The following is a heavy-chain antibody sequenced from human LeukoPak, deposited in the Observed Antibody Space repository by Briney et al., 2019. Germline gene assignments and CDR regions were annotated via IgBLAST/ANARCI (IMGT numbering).Heavy chain of an antibody. CDR2: IRYDGSNK. V-gene: IGHV3-30*02. CDR1: GFTFSSYG. Sequence: PGGSLRLSCAASGFTFSSYGMHWVRQAPGRGLEWVAFIRYDGSNKYYADSVKGRFTISRDNSKNTLYLQMNSLRAEDTAVYYCARVGPADIYYASSGLDYWGQGTLVTVSS. J-gene: IGHJ4*02. D-gene: IGHD3-22*01. CDR3: ARVGPADIYYASSGLDY.